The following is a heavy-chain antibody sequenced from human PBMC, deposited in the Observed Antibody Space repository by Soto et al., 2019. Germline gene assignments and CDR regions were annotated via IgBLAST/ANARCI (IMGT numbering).Heavy chain of an antibody. CDR2: IYYSGST. CDR1: GGSISSYY. J-gene: IGHJ4*02. V-gene: IGHV4-59*12. CDR3: ARSREFDY. Sequence: SETLSLTCTVSGGSISSYYWSWIRQPPGKGLEWIGYIYYSGSTHYNPSLKSRVTISIDVSKNQFSLSLRSLTAADTAVYYCARSREFDYWSQGTLVTVSS.